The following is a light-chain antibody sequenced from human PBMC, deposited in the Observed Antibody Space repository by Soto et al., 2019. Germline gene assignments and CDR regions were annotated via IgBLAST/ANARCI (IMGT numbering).Light chain of an antibody. CDR3: QQYYSTPLT. CDR1: QSVLYSSNNKNY. Sequence: DIVMTQSPDSLAVSLGERATINCKSSQSVLYSSNNKNYLAWYQQKPGQPPKLLIYWASTRQSGVPDRFSGSRSGTDFTLTISSLQAEDVEVYYSQQYYSTPLTFGQGTNLEIK. V-gene: IGKV4-1*01. J-gene: IGKJ2*01. CDR2: WAS.